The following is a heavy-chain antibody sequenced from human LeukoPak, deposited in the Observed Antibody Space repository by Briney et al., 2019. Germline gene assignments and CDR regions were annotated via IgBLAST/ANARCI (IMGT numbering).Heavy chain of an antibody. CDR2: ISSSSSYI. CDR1: GFTFSSYS. CDR3: ARDMSSSSWDYGMDV. Sequence: GGSLRLSCAASGFTFSSYSMNWVRQAPGKGLEWVSSISSSSSYIYYADSVKGRFTISRDNAKNSLYLQMNSLRAEDTAVHYCARDMSSSSWDYGMDVWGQGTTVTVSS. V-gene: IGHV3-21*01. J-gene: IGHJ6*02. D-gene: IGHD6-13*01.